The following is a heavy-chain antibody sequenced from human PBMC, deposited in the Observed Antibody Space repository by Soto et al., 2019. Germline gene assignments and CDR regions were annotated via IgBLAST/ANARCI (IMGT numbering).Heavy chain of an antibody. Sequence: EVQLVESGGGLVQPGGSLRLSCAASGFTFSSYDMHWVRQAPGKGLEYISSISSNGGITYYANSVKGRFTISRDNSKNMMYLQMGSLIAEDMAVYYCGRDTSFDYWGQGTLVTVSS. V-gene: IGHV3-64*01. D-gene: IGHD3-16*01. CDR2: ISSNGGIT. CDR3: GRDTSFDY. CDR1: GFTFSSYD. J-gene: IGHJ4*02.